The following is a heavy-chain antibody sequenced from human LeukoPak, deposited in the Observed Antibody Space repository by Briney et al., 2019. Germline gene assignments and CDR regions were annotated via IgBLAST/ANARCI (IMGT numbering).Heavy chain of an antibody. CDR2: INPNSGVT. V-gene: IGHV1-2*02. CDR3: AREHSSGYYFDAFDI. J-gene: IGHJ3*02. Sequence: GASVKVSCKASGYTFTNYGLSWVRQAPGQGLGWMGWINPNSGVTNYAQKFQGSQGRVTMTRDTSISTAYMELSSLRSDDTAVYYCAREHSSGYYFDAFDIWGQGTMVTVSS. CDR1: GYTFTNYG. D-gene: IGHD3-22*01.